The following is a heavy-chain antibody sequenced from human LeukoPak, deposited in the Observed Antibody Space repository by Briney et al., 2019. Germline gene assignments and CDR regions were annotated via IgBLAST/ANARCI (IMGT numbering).Heavy chain of an antibody. CDR2: ISASSGST. J-gene: IGHJ5*02. Sequence: GGSLRLSCAASGFTFSNFAMSWVRQAPGKGLEWVSTISASSGSTYYADSVKGRFTISRDNSKNTLYFQMNSLRAEDTAVYYCAKDRAGRYFYDSSDLWGQGTLVTVSS. CDR3: AKDRAGRYFYDSSDL. D-gene: IGHD3-22*01. CDR1: GFTFSNFA. V-gene: IGHV3-23*01.